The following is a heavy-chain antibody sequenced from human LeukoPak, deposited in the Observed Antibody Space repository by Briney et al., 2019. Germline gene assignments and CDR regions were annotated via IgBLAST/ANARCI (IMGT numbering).Heavy chain of an antibody. D-gene: IGHD5-12*01. V-gene: IGHV1-18*01. J-gene: IGHJ4*02. Sequence: ASVKVSCKASGYTFTSYGISWVRQAPGQGLEWMGWISAYNGNTNYAQKLQGRVTMTTDTSTSTAYMELRSLRSDDTAVYYCARDQRQWLPTYQPPDDYWGQGTLVTVSS. CDR1: GYTFTSYG. CDR3: ARDQRQWLPTYQPPDDY. CDR2: ISAYNGNT.